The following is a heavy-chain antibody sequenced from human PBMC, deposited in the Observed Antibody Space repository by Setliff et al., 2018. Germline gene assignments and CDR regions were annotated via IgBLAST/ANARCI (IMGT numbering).Heavy chain of an antibody. Sequence: SETLSLTCTVSGGSISSGGYYWSWIRQHPGKGLEWIGYIYYSGSTYYNPSLKSRVTISVVTSKNQFSLKLSSVTAADTAVHYCAREAGYYDSSGPVGVPYYYYMDVWGQGTMVTV. CDR2: IYYSGST. D-gene: IGHD3-22*01. CDR1: GGSISSGGYY. CDR3: AREAGYYDSSGPVGVPYYYYMDV. J-gene: IGHJ6*03. V-gene: IGHV4-31*03.